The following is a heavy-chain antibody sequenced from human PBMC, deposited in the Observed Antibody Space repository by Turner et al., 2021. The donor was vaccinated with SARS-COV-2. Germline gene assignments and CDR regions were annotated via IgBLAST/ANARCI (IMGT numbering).Heavy chain of an antibody. Sequence: VQLVESGGGVGQPGGSLRLSCEASGLTVSSHYMSWVRQAPGKGLEWVSVIYSGGTTYYADSVKGRFTISRDNSKNTLYLQMNSLRAEDTAVYYCARRIGGVGSTMVRDDAFDIWGQGTMVTISS. CDR1: GLTVSSHY. D-gene: IGHD3-10*01. V-gene: IGHV3-66*01. J-gene: IGHJ3*02. CDR2: IYSGGTT. CDR3: ARRIGGVGSTMVRDDAFDI.